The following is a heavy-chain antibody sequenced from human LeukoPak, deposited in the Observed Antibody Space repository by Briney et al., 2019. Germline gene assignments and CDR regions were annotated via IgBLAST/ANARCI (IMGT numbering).Heavy chain of an antibody. J-gene: IGHJ4*02. Sequence: GGSLRLSCADSGFSFTSYWMSWVRQAPGQGLEWVVNINRDGSEKYYVDSVKGRFTISRDNGKNSLYLQMNSLRAEDTAVYFCARDGSNPYFDYWGQGSLVTVSS. CDR2: INRDGSEK. CDR3: ARDGSNPYFDY. D-gene: IGHD6-13*01. V-gene: IGHV3-7*01. CDR1: GFSFTSYW.